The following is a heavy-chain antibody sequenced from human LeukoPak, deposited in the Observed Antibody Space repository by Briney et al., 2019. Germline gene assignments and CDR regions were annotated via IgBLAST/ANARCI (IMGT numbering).Heavy chain of an antibody. Sequence: ASVKVSCKASGYTFTSYGIRWVRQAPGQGLQWMGWISAYNGNTNYAQKLQGRVTMTTDTSTSTAYMELRSLRSDDTAVYYCARSFYDSRGPHLDYWAEGTLVTVSS. V-gene: IGHV1-18*01. D-gene: IGHD3-22*01. CDR3: ARSFYDSRGPHLDY. CDR2: ISAYNGNT. CDR1: GYTFTSYG. J-gene: IGHJ4*02.